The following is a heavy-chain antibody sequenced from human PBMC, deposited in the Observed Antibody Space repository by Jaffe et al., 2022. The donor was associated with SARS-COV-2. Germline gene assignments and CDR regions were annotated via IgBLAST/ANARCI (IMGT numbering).Heavy chain of an antibody. V-gene: IGHV3-48*02. J-gene: IGHJ4*02. CDR2: ISSSSSTI. Sequence: EVQLVESGGGLVQPGGSLRLSCAASGFTFSSYSMNWVRQAPGKGLEWVSYISSSSSTIYYADSVKGRFTISRDNAKNSLYLQMNSLRDEDTAVYYCAREERYYDSSGYSRGIDYWGQGTLVTVSS. D-gene: IGHD3-22*01. CDR3: AREERYYDSSGYSRGIDY. CDR1: GFTFSSYS.